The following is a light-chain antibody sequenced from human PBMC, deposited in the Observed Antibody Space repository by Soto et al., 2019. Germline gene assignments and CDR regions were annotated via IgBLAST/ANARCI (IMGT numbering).Light chain of an antibody. CDR3: SSYASTSTAV. CDR2: EVN. J-gene: IGLJ1*01. V-gene: IGLV2-14*01. Sequence: HSALTQPASVSGSPGQSITISCTGTSSDVGAYNYVSWYQQHPGKAPKLMIYEVNYRPSGGSNRFSGSKSGITASLTISGLQAEDEADYYCSSYASTSTAVFGSGTKVTVL. CDR1: SSDVGAYNY.